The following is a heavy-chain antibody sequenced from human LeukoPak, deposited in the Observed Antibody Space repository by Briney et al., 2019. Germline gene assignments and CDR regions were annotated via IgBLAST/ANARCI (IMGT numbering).Heavy chain of an antibody. D-gene: IGHD6-13*01. J-gene: IGHJ5*02. CDR2: INHSGST. V-gene: IGHV4-34*01. Sequence: PSETLSLTCAVYGGSFSGYYWSWIRQPPGKGLEWIGEINHSGSTNYNPSLKSRVTISVDTSKNQFSLKLSSVTAADTAVYYCARVGDSSSWYGWFDPWGQGTLVTVSS. CDR1: GGSFSGYY. CDR3: ARVGDSSSWYGWFDP.